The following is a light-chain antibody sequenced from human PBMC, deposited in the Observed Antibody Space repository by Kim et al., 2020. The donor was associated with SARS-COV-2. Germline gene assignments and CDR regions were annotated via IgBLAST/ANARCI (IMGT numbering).Light chain of an antibody. V-gene: IGKV1-12*01. CDR1: QTITNW. CDR3: QQANSLPLT. CDR2: GVS. J-gene: IGKJ4*01. Sequence: DIQMTQSPSSVSASVGDRVTITCRASQTITNWLTWYQQKPGKAPKVLIYGVSSLQRGVPSRFSGSGSGTDFTLTISSLQPEDFATYYCQQANSLPLTFGGGTKVDIK.